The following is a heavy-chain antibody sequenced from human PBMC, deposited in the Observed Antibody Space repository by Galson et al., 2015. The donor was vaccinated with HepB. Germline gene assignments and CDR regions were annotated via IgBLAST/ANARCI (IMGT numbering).Heavy chain of an antibody. J-gene: IGHJ6*02. CDR2: ISSNGGST. CDR1: GFTFSSYA. V-gene: IGHV3-64D*06. D-gene: IGHD3-22*01. Sequence: SLRLSCAASGFTFSSYAMHWVRQAPGKGLEYVSAISSNGGSTYYADSVKGRFTISRDNSKNTLYLQMSSLRAEDTAVYYCVSQPPYYDSSGYYHPTHLNYYYYGMDVWGQGTTVTVSS. CDR3: VSQPPYYDSSGYYHPTHLNYYYYGMDV.